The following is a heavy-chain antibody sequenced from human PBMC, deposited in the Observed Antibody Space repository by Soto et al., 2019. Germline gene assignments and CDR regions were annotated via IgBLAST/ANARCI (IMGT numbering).Heavy chain of an antibody. CDR2: ISGSGDST. J-gene: IGHJ4*02. Sequence: GGSLRLSCAASGFTFSSHSMNWVRQAPGKGLEWVSGISGSGDSTHYADSVKGRFTISRDNSKNTLYLQMNSLRAEDTAVYYCVKGEYYYDGSAYYPFDYWGQGRMVTVSS. CDR1: GFTFSSHS. V-gene: IGHV3-23*01. CDR3: VKGEYYYDGSAYYPFDY. D-gene: IGHD3-22*01.